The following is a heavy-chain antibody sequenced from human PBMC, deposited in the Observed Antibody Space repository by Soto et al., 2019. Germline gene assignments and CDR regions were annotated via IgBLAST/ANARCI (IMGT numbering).Heavy chain of an antibody. Sequence: EVQLVESGGGLVQPGGSLRLSCAASGFTVSSNYMTWVRQAPGKGLEWVSTIYSDGTTYYADSVKGRFTISGDNSKNTLYLQMNSLRAEDTAVYYCARGSSNYNFWGQGTLVTVSS. CDR2: IYSDGTT. J-gene: IGHJ4*02. CDR1: GFTVSSNY. V-gene: IGHV3-53*01. CDR3: ARGSSNYNF. D-gene: IGHD4-4*01.